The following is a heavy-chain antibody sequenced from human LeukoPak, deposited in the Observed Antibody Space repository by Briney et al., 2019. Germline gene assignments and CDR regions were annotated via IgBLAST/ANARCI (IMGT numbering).Heavy chain of an antibody. Sequence: GGSLRLSCAASVFTFSSNYMSWVRQAPGKGLEWVSIIYSGGSTYYADSVKGRFTISRDNAKKSLYLQMNSLRAEDTAVYYCSRGQGCAYWGQGTLVTVSS. D-gene: IGHD6-19*01. J-gene: IGHJ4*02. CDR1: VFTFSSNY. CDR2: IYSGGST. CDR3: SRGQGCAY. V-gene: IGHV3-66*01.